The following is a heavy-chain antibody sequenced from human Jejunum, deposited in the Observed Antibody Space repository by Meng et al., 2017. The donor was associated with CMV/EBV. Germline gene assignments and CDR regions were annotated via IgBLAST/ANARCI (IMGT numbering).Heavy chain of an antibody. Sequence: SEFTFGSYWMNWVRQVPGKGLEWVANIKQDGSERYYVESVKGRFTISRNNARNSLFLQMDGLRAEDTAVYYCARQKCGGDCDMDVWGQGTTVTVSS. J-gene: IGHJ6*02. CDR3: ARQKCGGDCDMDV. D-gene: IGHD2-21*01. V-gene: IGHV3-7*01. CDR2: IKQDGSER. CDR1: EFTFGSYW.